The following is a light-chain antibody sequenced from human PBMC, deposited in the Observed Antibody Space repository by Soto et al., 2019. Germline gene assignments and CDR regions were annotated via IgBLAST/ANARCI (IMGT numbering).Light chain of an antibody. Sequence: QSVLTLPASVSGSPGQSITISCSETSSNVGGYNYVSWYQQHPGKAPKLMIYDVSNRPSGVSNRFSGSKSGNTASLIISGLQAEDEADYYCSSYSSSSTLVFGGGTKLTVL. CDR3: SSYSSSSTLV. V-gene: IGLV2-14*01. CDR2: DVS. CDR1: SSNVGGYNY. J-gene: IGLJ2*01.